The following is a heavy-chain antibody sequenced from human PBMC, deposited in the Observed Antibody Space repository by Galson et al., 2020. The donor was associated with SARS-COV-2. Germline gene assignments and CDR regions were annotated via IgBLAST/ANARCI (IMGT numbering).Heavy chain of an antibody. D-gene: IGHD3-22*01. J-gene: IGHJ6*02. CDR1: GITLSSNA. CDR2: ITYEGSKK. V-gene: IGHV3-30-3*01. CDR3: ARDGDYYDSSCDYYAPRYYYGLDV. Sequence: TGRSRRLSCAAPGITLSSNAMHWVRKAPGKGLGWGAVITYEGSKKYKADSVKGRLTIYRDNSKNTPYLQMNSLRAEDTAVYYCARDGDYYDSSCDYYAPRYYYGLDVWGQGTTVTVSS.